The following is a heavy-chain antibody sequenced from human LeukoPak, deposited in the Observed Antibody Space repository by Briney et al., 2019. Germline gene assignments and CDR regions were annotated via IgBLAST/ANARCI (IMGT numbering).Heavy chain of an antibody. D-gene: IGHD5-24*01. CDR1: GYTFTSYA. Sequence: ASVNVSCKASGYTFTSYAMHWVRQAPGQGLEWMGWITPSGGTNYPQKFQGRVAITRETSITTAYMDLSRLTSDDTAVYYCARDRYGDGFAHFDYWGQGALVTVSS. V-gene: IGHV1-2*02. J-gene: IGHJ4*02. CDR3: ARDRYGDGFAHFDY. CDR2: ITPSGGT.